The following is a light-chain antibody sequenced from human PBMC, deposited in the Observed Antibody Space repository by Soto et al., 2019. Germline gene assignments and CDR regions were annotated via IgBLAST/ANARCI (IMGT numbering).Light chain of an antibody. CDR3: CSYAGSYIFV. J-gene: IGLJ1*01. V-gene: IGLV2-11*01. CDR2: DVS. CDR1: SSDVGTYNY. Sequence: QSLMLQPRSVSGSPGQSVTISCTGTSSDVGTYNYVSWYRQHPGKAPKLMISDVSKRPSGVPDRFSGSKSDNTASLTISGLQAEDEGDYYCCSYAGSYIFVFGTGTKVTVL.